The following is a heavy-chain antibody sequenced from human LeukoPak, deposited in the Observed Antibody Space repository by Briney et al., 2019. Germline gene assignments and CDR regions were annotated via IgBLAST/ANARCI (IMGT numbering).Heavy chain of an antibody. V-gene: IGHV4-59*12. Sequence: AETLSLTCTVSGGSITDYYWSWIRHSSGKGLEWIGYMYYSGSAYYSPSLKTRVTISVDTSKNQFSLKLSSVTAADTAVYYCARDKVATSAYYFDYWGQGTLVTVSS. J-gene: IGHJ4*02. D-gene: IGHD5-12*01. CDR3: ARDKVATSAYYFDY. CDR2: MYYSGSA. CDR1: GGSITDYY.